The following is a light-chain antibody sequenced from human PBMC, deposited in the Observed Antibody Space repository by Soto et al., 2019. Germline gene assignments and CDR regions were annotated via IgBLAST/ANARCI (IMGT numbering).Light chain of an antibody. Sequence: DIHLTQSQSFLSASVGDRVTITCRASQGISSYLAWYQQKPGKAPKLLIYAASTLQSGLPSRFSGSGSGTEFTLTISSLQPVYFATYYCQQLNSYPLTFGGGTKVDIK. J-gene: IGKJ4*01. V-gene: IGKV1-9*01. CDR1: QGISSY. CDR3: QQLNSYPLT. CDR2: AAS.